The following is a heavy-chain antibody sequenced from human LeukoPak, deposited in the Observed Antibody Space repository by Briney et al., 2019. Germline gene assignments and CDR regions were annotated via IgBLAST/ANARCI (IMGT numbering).Heavy chain of an antibody. CDR2: IYPGDSDT. J-gene: IGHJ4*02. CDR3: ARRAGQSFYYFDY. D-gene: IGHD6-19*01. Sequence: GESLKISCKGSGYSFTNYWIGWVRQMPGKGLEWMGVIYPGDSDTRYSPSFQGQVTISADKSISTAYLQWSSLKASDTAMYYCARRAGQSFYYFDYWGQGTLVTVSS. V-gene: IGHV5-51*01. CDR1: GYSFTNYW.